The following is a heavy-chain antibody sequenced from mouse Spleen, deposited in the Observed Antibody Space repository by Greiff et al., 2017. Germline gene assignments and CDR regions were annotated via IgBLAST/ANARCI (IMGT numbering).Heavy chain of an antibody. V-gene: IGHV1-76*01. J-gene: IGHJ3*01. CDR1: GYTFTDYY. CDR2: IYPGSGNT. CDR3: ARGDYGSSPRFAY. D-gene: IGHD1-1*01. Sequence: QVQLKQSGAELVRPGASVKLSCKASGYTFTDYYINWVKQRPGQGLEWIARIYPGSGNTYYNEKFKGKATLTAEKSSSTAYMQLSSLTSEDSAVYFCARGDYGSSPRFAYWGQGTLVTVSA.